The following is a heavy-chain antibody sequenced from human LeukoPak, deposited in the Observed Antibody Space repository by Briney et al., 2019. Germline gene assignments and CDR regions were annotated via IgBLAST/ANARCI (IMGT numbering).Heavy chain of an antibody. CDR1: GGSISSGGYS. V-gene: IGHV4-30-2*01. Sequence: SETLSLTCAVSGGSISSGGYSWSWIRQPPGKGLEWIGCIYHSGSTYYNPSLKSRVTISVDRSKNQFSLKLSSVTAADTAVYYCARVDCSGGSCCNYYFDYWGQGTLVTVSS. CDR2: IYHSGST. D-gene: IGHD2-15*01. J-gene: IGHJ4*02. CDR3: ARVDCSGGSCCNYYFDY.